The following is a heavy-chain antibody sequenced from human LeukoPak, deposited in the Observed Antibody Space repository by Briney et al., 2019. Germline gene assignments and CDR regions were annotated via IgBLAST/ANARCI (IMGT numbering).Heavy chain of an antibody. Sequence: GGSLRLSCAASGFIFSRYWMHWVRQAPGKGLVWVSRINGDGSTLSYADSVKGRFTISRDNAKNTLYLQMNSLRAEDTAVYYCVRDFGESRGYYFDYWGQGTLVTVSS. CDR1: GFIFSRYW. CDR3: VRDFGESRGYYFDY. D-gene: IGHD3-22*01. J-gene: IGHJ4*02. V-gene: IGHV3-74*01. CDR2: INGDGSTL.